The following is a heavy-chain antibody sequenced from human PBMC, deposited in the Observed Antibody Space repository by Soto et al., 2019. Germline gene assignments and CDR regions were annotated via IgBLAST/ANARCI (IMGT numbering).Heavy chain of an antibody. J-gene: IGHJ5*02. V-gene: IGHV3-30*18. CDR2: ISYDGSNK. D-gene: IGHD2-8*01. Sequence: GGSLRLSCAASGFTFSSYGMHWVRQAPGKGLEWVAVISYDGSNKYYADSVKGRFTISRDNSKNTLYLQMNSLRAEDTAVYYCAKEGVLMVCAIVGDNWFDPWGQGTLVTVSS. CDR3: AKEGVLMVCAIVGDNWFDP. CDR1: GFTFSSYG.